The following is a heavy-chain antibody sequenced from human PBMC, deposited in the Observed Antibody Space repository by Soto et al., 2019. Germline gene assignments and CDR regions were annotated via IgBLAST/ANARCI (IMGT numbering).Heavy chain of an antibody. V-gene: IGHV3-21*01. CDR3: ARDIIVGANYGMDV. CDR1: GCTFSSYS. D-gene: IGHD1-26*01. J-gene: IGHJ6*02. Sequence: EVQLVESGGGLVKPGGSLRLSCAASGCTFSSYSMNWVRQAPGKGLEWVSSISSSSSYIYYADSVKGRFTISRDKAKNSLYLQMNSLRAEDTAVYYCARDIIVGANYGMDVWGQGTTVTVSS. CDR2: ISSSSSYI.